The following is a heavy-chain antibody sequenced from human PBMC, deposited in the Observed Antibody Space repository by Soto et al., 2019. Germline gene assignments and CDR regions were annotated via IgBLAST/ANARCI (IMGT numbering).Heavy chain of an antibody. Sequence: HPGGSLRLSCAASGFTFSSYGMHWVRQAPGKGLEWVAVIWYDGSNKYYADSVKGRFTISRDNSKNTLYLQMNSLRAEDTAVYYCAKDSWRELPDYYYGMDVWGQGTTVTVYS. J-gene: IGHJ6*02. CDR2: IWYDGSNK. V-gene: IGHV3-30*02. CDR3: AKDSWRELPDYYYGMDV. D-gene: IGHD1-26*01. CDR1: GFTFSSYG.